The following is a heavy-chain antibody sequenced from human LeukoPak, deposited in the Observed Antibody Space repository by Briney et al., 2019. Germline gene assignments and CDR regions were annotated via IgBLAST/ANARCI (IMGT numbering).Heavy chain of an antibody. J-gene: IGHJ6*03. CDR1: GGSISSHY. CDR3: ARDRFDRGYCSSTTCEEAYYYYYYMDV. V-gene: IGHV4-59*11. D-gene: IGHD2-2*01. CDR2: IYYSGST. Sequence: SETLSLTCTVSGGSISSHYWSWIRQPPGEGLEWIGYIYYSGSTNYNPSLKSRVTISVDTSKNQFSLKLSSVTAADTAVYYCARDRFDRGYCSSTTCEEAYYYYYYMDVWGKGTTVTVSS.